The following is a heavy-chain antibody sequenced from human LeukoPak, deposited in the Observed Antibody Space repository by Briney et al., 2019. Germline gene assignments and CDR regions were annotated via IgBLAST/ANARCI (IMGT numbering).Heavy chain of an antibody. CDR2: ISSSSSYI. J-gene: IGHJ4*02. Sequence: GGSLRLSCAASGFTFSSYSMNWVRQAPGKGLEWVSSISSSSSYIYYADSVKGRFTISRDNAKNSLYLQMNSLRAEDTAVYYCARDPDRGVPYLDYWGQGTLVTVSS. CDR3: ARDPDRGVPYLDY. D-gene: IGHD3-10*01. CDR1: GFTFSSYS. V-gene: IGHV3-21*01.